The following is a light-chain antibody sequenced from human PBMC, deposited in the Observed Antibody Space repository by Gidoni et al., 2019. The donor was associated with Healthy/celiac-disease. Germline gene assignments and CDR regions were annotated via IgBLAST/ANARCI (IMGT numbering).Light chain of an antibody. CDR3: QQRSNWPWRGPLT. CDR1: QSVSSY. V-gene: IGKV3-11*01. J-gene: IGKJ4*01. CDR2: DAS. Sequence: EIVLTQSPATLSLSPGERATLSCRASQSVSSYLAWYQQKPGQAPRLLIYDASNRATGIPARFSGSGSGTDFTLTISSLEPEDFAVYYCQQRSNWPWRGPLTFGGGTKVEIK.